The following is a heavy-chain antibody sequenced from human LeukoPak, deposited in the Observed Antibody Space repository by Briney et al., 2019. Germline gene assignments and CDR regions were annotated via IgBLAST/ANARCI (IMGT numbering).Heavy chain of an antibody. D-gene: IGHD4-17*01. CDR2: IDHSGYT. Sequence: SETLSLTCAVSGVSFNDYYWSWVRQTPGKGLEWIGEIDHSGYTNDSPSLKSRVTLSIDTSRKQFSLNLRTVTVADTGIYYCTRMTTGHDYWGQGTLVTVSS. CDR1: GVSFNDYY. CDR3: TRMTTGHDY. J-gene: IGHJ4*02. V-gene: IGHV4-34*01.